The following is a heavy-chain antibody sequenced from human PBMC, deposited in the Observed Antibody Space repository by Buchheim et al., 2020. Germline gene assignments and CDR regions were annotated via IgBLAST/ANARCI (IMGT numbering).Heavy chain of an antibody. V-gene: IGHV3-21*01. J-gene: IGHJ6*03. CDR1: GFTFSSYS. D-gene: IGHD3-22*01. CDR3: ARAWLGDDSSGPLYYYYYMDV. CDR2: ISSSSSYI. Sequence: EVQLVESGGGLVKPGGSLRLSCAASGFTFSSYSMNWVRQAPGKGLAWVSSISSSSSYIYYAESVKGRFTISRDNAKNSLYLQMNSLRAEDTAVYYCARAWLGDDSSGPLYYYYYMDVWGKGTT.